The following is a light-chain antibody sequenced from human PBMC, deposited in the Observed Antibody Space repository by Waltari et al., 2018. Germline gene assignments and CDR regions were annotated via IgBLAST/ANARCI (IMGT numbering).Light chain of an antibody. J-gene: IGKJ1*01. CDR1: QSVSRA. Sequence: EIVLTQSPGTLSLSLGERATVSCRASQSVSRALAWYQQKPGQAPRLLIYGASTRATGIPDRFSGSGSGKDFSLTISRLEPDDFAVYYCQHYLRLPVTFGQGTTVEI. V-gene: IGKV3-20*01. CDR2: GAS. CDR3: QHYLRLPVT.